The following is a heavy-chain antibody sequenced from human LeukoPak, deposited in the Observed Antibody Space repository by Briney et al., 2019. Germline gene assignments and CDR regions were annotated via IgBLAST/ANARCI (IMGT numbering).Heavy chain of an antibody. Sequence: SEALSLTCTVSGGSISSSSYYWGWLRQPPGKGLEWIGSIYYSGSTYYNPSLKSRVTISVDTSKNQFSLKLSSVTAADTAVYYCARVPEYFDYWGQGTLVTVSS. CDR3: ARVPEYFDY. D-gene: IGHD1-14*01. V-gene: IGHV4-39*07. CDR1: GGSISSSSYY. J-gene: IGHJ4*02. CDR2: IYYSGST.